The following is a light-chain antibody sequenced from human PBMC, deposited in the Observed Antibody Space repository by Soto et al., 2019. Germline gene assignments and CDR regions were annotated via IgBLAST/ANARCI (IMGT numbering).Light chain of an antibody. Sequence: DIQMTQSPSTLSASVGDRVTITCRASQPISTLLAWYQQRPGKAPNLLIYKASSFESGVPSRLSGSGSGTEFTLTISSLQHDDLATYSCQQYGTYPRTSGQGTHVEVK. CDR3: QQYGTYPRT. CDR1: QPISTL. J-gene: IGKJ1*01. CDR2: KAS. V-gene: IGKV1-5*03.